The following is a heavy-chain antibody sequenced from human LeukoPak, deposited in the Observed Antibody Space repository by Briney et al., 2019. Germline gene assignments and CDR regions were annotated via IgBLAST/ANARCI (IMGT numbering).Heavy chain of an antibody. Sequence: ASVKVSCKASGYTFTGYYMHWVRQAPGQGLEWMGWINPNSGGTNYAQKFQGRVTMTRDTSISTAYMELSRLRSDDTAVYYCATTRLVSCPMDVWGKGTTVTISS. CDR1: GYTFTGYY. CDR3: ATTRLVSCPMDV. CDR2: INPNSGGT. J-gene: IGHJ6*03. V-gene: IGHV1-2*02. D-gene: IGHD3-9*01.